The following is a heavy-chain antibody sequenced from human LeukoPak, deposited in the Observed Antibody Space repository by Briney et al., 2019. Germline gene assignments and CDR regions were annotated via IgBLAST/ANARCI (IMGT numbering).Heavy chain of an antibody. CDR2: IKQDGSEK. J-gene: IGHJ4*02. CDR3: AKDAGPLRVIGY. V-gene: IGHV3-7*03. D-gene: IGHD2-21*01. Sequence: ETGGSLRLSCAASGFTFSSYWMSWVRQAPGKGLGWVANIKQDGSEKYYVDSVKGRFTISRDNSKNTLYLQMNSLRAEDTAVYYCAKDAGPLRVIGYWGQGTLVTVSS. CDR1: GFTFSSYW.